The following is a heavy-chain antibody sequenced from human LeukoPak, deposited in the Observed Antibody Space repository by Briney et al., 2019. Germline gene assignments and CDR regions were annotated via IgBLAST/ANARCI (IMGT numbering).Heavy chain of an antibody. Sequence: SETLSLTCAVYGGSFSGYYWSWIRQPPGKGLEWIGEINHSGTTNYNPSLRSRVTISVDESKNQFSLKLTSVTAADTAVYYCARAFLVGYSPEEYFFDYWGQGALVTVSS. CDR3: ARAFLVGYSPEEYFFDY. CDR2: INHSGTT. CDR1: GGSFSGYY. J-gene: IGHJ4*02. V-gene: IGHV4-34*01. D-gene: IGHD2-15*01.